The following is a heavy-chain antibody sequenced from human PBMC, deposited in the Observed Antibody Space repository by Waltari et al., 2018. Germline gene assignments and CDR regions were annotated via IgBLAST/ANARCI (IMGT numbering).Heavy chain of an antibody. CDR2: ISGSGGST. V-gene: IGHV3-23*01. CDR3: AKEGGVWEPTLRVFAFDI. D-gene: IGHD1-26*01. Sequence: EVQLLESGGDLVQPGGSLRLSCAASGFTISNYAMSWVRLAPGKGLEWVSGISGSGGSTYYADFVKGRFTISRDTSKNTVYLQMNSLRGDDTAVYYCAKEGGVWEPTLRVFAFDIWGHGTMLTVSS. J-gene: IGHJ3*02. CDR1: GFTISNYA.